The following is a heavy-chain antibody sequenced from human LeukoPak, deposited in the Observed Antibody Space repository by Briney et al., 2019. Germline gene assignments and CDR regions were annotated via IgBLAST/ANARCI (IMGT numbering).Heavy chain of an antibody. CDR2: INSDGSST. D-gene: IGHD3-22*01. V-gene: IGHV3-74*01. CDR3: ARDQAYYYDSSGYYSGDDAFDI. CDR1: GFTFSSYW. Sequence: GGSLRLSCAASGFTFSSYWMHWVRQAPGKGLVWVSRINSDGSSTSYADPVKGRFTISRDNAKNTLYLQMNSLRAEDTAVYYCARDQAYYYDSSGYYSGDDAFDIWGQGTMVTVSS. J-gene: IGHJ3*02.